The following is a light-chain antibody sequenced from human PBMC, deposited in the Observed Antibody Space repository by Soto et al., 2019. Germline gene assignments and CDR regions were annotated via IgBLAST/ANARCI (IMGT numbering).Light chain of an antibody. CDR2: GAS. CDR3: QQYGSSPPVA. Sequence: EIVLTQSPGTLSLSPGERATLSCRASQSVSSSYLAWYQQKPGQAPRLLIYGASSRATGIPDRFSGRGSGTDFTLTISRLEPEDFAVYYCQQYGSSPPVAFGQGTKVEIK. CDR1: QSVSSSY. V-gene: IGKV3-20*01. J-gene: IGKJ1*01.